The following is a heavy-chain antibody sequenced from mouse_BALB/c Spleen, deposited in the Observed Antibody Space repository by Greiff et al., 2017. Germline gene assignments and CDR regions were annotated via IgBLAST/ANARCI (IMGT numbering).Heavy chain of an antibody. V-gene: IGHV3-2*02. Sequence: EVKLVESGPGLVKPSQSLSLTCTVTGYSITSDYAWNWIRQFPGNKLEWMGYISYSGSTSYNPSLKSRISITRDTSKNQFFLQLNSVTTEDTATYYCARGITGSCFAYWGQGTLVTVSA. J-gene: IGHJ3*01. D-gene: IGHD4-1*01. CDR2: ISYSGST. CDR3: ARGITGSCFAY. CDR1: GYSITSDYA.